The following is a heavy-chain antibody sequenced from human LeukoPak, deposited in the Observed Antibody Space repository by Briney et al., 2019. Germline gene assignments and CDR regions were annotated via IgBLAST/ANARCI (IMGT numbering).Heavy chain of an antibody. V-gene: IGHV1-69*05. D-gene: IGHD5-24*01. J-gene: IGHJ4*02. CDR1: GGTFSSYA. Sequence: SVKVSCKASGGTFSSYAISWVGQAPGQGLEWMGRIIPIFGTANYAQKFQGRVTITTDESTSTAYMELSSLRSEDTAVYYCARASRWLPYYFDYWGQGTLVTVSS. CDR3: ARASRWLPYYFDY. CDR2: IIPIFGTA.